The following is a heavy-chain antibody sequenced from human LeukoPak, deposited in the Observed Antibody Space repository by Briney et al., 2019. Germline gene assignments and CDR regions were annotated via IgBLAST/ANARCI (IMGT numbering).Heavy chain of an antibody. V-gene: IGHV1-18*01. CDR3: ARNYDILTGYYPFDY. CDR1: GYTFTSYC. CDR2: ISAYNGNT. Sequence: GASVKVSCKASGYTFTSYCISWVRQAPGQGLEWMGWISAYNGNTNYAQKLQGRVTMTTDTSTSTAYMELRSLRSDDTAVYYCARNYDILTGYYPFDYWGQGTLVTVSS. D-gene: IGHD3-9*01. J-gene: IGHJ4*02.